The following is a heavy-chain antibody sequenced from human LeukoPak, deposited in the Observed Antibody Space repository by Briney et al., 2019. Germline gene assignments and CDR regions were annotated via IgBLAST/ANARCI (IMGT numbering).Heavy chain of an antibody. CDR1: GGSFSGYY. Sequence: SETLSLTCAVYGGSFSGYYWGWIRQPPGKGLEWIGSIYHSGSTYYNPSLKSRVTISVDTSKNQFSLKLSSVTAADTAVYYCARRWGGLGYCSGGSCYRNFDYWGQGTLVTVSS. V-gene: IGHV4-38-2*01. J-gene: IGHJ4*02. D-gene: IGHD2-15*01. CDR2: IYHSGST. CDR3: ARRWGGLGYCSGGSCYRNFDY.